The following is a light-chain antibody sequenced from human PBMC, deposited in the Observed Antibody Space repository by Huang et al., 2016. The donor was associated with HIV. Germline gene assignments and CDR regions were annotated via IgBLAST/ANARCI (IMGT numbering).Light chain of an antibody. Sequence: EIVMTQSPGTLSVSPGERATPSCRASESVGDNFAWYQQRPGQAHRLLIFGASARAAGIPARFSGSGSGTEFTLSISSLQSEDFAVYYCQQYNKWPKFTFGPGTRVDMK. CDR2: GAS. V-gene: IGKV3-15*01. J-gene: IGKJ3*01. CDR3: QQYNKWPKFT. CDR1: ESVGDN.